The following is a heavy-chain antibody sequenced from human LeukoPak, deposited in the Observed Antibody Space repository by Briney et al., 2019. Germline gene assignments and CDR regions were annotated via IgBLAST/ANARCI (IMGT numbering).Heavy chain of an antibody. CDR2: IYYSGST. V-gene: IGHV4-39*01. Sequence: SETLSLTCTVSGGSLSSSSYYWGWIRQPPGKGLEWIGSIYYSGSTYYNPSLKSRVTISVDTSKNQFSLKLSSVTAADTAVYYCARQGDFYYYYYMDVWGKGTTVTVSS. CDR3: ARQGDFYYYYYMDV. D-gene: IGHD2-21*02. J-gene: IGHJ6*03. CDR1: GGSLSSSSYY.